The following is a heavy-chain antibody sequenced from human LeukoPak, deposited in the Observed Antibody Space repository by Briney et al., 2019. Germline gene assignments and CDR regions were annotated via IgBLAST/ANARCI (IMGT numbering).Heavy chain of an antibody. CDR2: INHSGST. D-gene: IGHD3-16*02. J-gene: IGHJ4*02. V-gene: IGHV4-34*01. Sequence: PSETLSLTCAVYGGSFSGYYWSWIRQPPGKGLEWIGEINHSGSTNYNPSLKSRVTISIDTSKNQFSLKLSSVTAADTAAYYCARSEYDYVWGSYRYSPYYFDYWGQGTLVTVSS. CDR3: ARSEYDYVWGSYRYSPYYFDY. CDR1: GGSFSGYY.